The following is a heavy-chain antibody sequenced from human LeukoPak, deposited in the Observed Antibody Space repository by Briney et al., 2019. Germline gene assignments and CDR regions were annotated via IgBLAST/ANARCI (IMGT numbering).Heavy chain of an antibody. J-gene: IGHJ3*02. CDR3: ARDSDYGHDAFDI. CDR2: ISSSSSYI. Sequence: TGGSLRLSCAASGFTFSSYSMNWVRQAPGKGLEWVSSISSSSSYIYYADSVKGRFTISRDNAENSLYLQMNSLRAEDTAVYYCARDSDYGHDAFDIWGQRTMVTVSS. D-gene: IGHD3-16*01. V-gene: IGHV3-21*01. CDR1: GFTFSSYS.